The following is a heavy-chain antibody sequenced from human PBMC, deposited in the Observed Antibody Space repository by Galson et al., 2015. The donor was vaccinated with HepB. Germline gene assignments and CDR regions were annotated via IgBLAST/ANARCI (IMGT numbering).Heavy chain of an antibody. CDR3: ERGGYSYGNFDY. Sequence: SVKVSCKASGYTFSSYGISWVRQAPGQGLEWMGWISGDNANTNYAQKLQGRVTMTTDTSTSTAYMELTSLRSDDTAVYYCERGGYSYGNFDYWGQGTLVTVSS. D-gene: IGHD5-18*01. CDR1: GYTFSSYG. CDR2: ISGDNANT. V-gene: IGHV1-18*01. J-gene: IGHJ4*02.